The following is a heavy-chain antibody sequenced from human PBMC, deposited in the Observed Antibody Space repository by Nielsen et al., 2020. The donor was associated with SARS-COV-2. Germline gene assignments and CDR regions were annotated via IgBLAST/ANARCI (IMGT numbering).Heavy chain of an antibody. V-gene: IGHV1-2*06. J-gene: IGHJ4*02. Sequence: ASVKVSCKASGYTFTSYAMNWVRQAPGQGLEWMGRINPNSGGTNSAQNFQGRVTMTRDTSISTAQMDLSRLTSDDTAVYYCARSATAAAGPHYFDYWGQGTLVTVSS. D-gene: IGHD6-13*01. CDR1: GYTFTSYA. CDR3: ARSATAAAGPHYFDY. CDR2: INPNSGGT.